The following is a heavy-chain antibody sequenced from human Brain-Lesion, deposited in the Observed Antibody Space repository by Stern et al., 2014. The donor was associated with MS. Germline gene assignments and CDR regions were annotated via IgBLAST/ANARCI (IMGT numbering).Heavy chain of an antibody. D-gene: IGHD2-2*01. Sequence: DQLVESGAEVKKPGASVKVSCKASGYTFSSYDITWVRQASGHGIEWMGWMNPYSGNTGYAQKFKGRVSMTSDPSISTVYMELTSLTSDDTAVYFCARAVRNQLLSEYWGQGTLVTVSS. V-gene: IGHV1-8*01. CDR1: GYTFSSYD. J-gene: IGHJ4*02. CDR2: MNPYSGNT. CDR3: ARAVRNQLLSEY.